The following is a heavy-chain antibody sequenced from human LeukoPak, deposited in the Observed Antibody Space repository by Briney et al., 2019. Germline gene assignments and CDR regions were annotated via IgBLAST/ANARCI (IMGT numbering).Heavy chain of an antibody. V-gene: IGHV4-39*01. Sequence: ASETLSLTCTVSGGSISSSSYYWGWIRQPPGKGLEWIGSIYFSGSTYYNPSLKSRVTISVDTSKNQFSLKLSSVTAADTAVYYCAREAFPLKTYYYGSGSYCYFDYWGQGTLVTVSS. D-gene: IGHD3-10*01. CDR3: AREAFPLKTYYYGSGSYCYFDY. J-gene: IGHJ4*02. CDR1: GGSISSSSYY. CDR2: IYFSGST.